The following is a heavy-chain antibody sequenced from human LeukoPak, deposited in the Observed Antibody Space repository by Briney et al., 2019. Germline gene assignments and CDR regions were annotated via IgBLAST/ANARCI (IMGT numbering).Heavy chain of an antibody. CDR3: ARATTDTAMVTLDY. CDR2: IYHSGST. CDR1: GGSISSSNW. J-gene: IGHJ4*02. D-gene: IGHD5-18*01. V-gene: IGHV4-4*02. Sequence: PSGTLSLTCAVSGGSISSSNWWSWVRQPPGKGLAWIGEIYHSGSTNYNPSLKSRVTISVDKSKNQFSLKLSSVTAADTAVYYCARATTDTAMVTLDYWGQGTLVTVSS.